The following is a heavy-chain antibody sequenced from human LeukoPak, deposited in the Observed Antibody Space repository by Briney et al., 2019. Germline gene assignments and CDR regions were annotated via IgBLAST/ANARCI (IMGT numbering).Heavy chain of an antibody. V-gene: IGHV1-8*01. J-gene: IGHJ5*02. D-gene: IGHD4-4*01. CDR3: ARGVPGYSNSGNWFDP. Sequence: APVKVSCKASGYTFTSYDINWVRQATGQGLEWMGWMNPNSGNTGYAQKFQGRVTMTRNTSISTAYMELRSLRSEDTAVYYCARGVPGYSNSGNWFDPWGQGTLVTVSS. CDR2: MNPNSGNT. CDR1: GYTFTSYD.